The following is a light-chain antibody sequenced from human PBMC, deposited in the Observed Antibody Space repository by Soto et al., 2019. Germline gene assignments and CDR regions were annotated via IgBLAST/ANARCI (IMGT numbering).Light chain of an antibody. CDR3: VAWDDSLSGLV. Sequence: QYVLAQPPSASGTPGQRITISCSGRSAKIGTNFVCWYQQLPGTAPKLLIYSNNQRPSGVPDRFSGSKSGTSASLAISGLRSEDEANYYCVAWDDSLSGLVFGTGTKVTVL. J-gene: IGLJ1*01. CDR1: SAKIGTNF. V-gene: IGLV1-47*02. CDR2: SNN.